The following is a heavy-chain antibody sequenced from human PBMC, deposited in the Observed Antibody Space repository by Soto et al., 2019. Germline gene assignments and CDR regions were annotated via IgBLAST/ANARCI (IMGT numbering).Heavy chain of an antibody. CDR1: GGSLSGYY. V-gene: IGHV4-34*01. CDR3: ARGQEGVVATH. J-gene: IGHJ4*02. Sequence: QVQLQQWGAGLLKPSETLSLNCAVTGGSLSGYYWSWIRQPPGKGLEWIGEVKDGGHTNYSPSLRGRVTISSDTSNNQFSIRLNAVTAADTGVYYCARGQEGVVATHWAQGSLVTVSS. CDR2: VKDGGHT. D-gene: IGHD5-12*01.